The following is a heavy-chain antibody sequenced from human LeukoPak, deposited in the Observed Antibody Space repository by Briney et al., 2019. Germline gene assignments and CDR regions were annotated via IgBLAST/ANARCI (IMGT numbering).Heavy chain of an antibody. Sequence: SVKVSCKASGGTFSSYAISWVRQAPGQGLEWMGGIIPIFGTANYAQKFQGRVTITADESTSTAYMELSSLRSEDTAVYYCARQGGLALYYDFWSGYKYYYYMDVWGKGTTVTVSS. D-gene: IGHD3-3*01. J-gene: IGHJ6*03. V-gene: IGHV1-69*13. CDR1: GGTFSSYA. CDR2: IIPIFGTA. CDR3: ARQGGLALYYDFWSGYKYYYYMDV.